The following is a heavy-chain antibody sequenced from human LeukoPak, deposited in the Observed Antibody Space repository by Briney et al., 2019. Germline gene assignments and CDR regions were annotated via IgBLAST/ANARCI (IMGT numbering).Heavy chain of an antibody. CDR3: TKDVRTEAAAMNY. V-gene: IGHV3-48*01. CDR1: GFTFSSYS. Sequence: GGSLRLSFAASGFTFSSYSMDWVRQAPGKGLEWVSYISTGSSTIYYADSVKGRFTISRESSQNTLYLQMNSLRVEDTAVYYCTKDVRTEAAAMNYWGQGTLVTVSS. D-gene: IGHD2-2*01. J-gene: IGHJ4*02. CDR2: ISTGSSTI.